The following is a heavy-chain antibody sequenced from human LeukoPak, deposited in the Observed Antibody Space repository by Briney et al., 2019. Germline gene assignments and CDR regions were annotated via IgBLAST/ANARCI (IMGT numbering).Heavy chain of an antibody. J-gene: IGHJ6*02. V-gene: IGHV3-7*05. Sequence: GGSLRLSCAASGFIFSSYWMNWVRQAPGKGLEWGANIKEDGSAKYYVDSVKGRFTISRDNAKNSLYLQMNSLRAEDTAVYYCVMDMDVWGQGTTVTVSS. CDR3: VMDMDV. CDR2: IKEDGSAK. CDR1: GFIFSSYW.